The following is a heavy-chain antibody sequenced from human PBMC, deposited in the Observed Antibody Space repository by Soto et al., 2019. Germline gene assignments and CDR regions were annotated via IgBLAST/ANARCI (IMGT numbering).Heavy chain of an antibody. CDR3: ARAARYYYASSAYHWGYYFDY. Sequence: QVQLQQWGAGLLKPSETLSLTCAVYGGSFSGYYWSWIRQPPGKGLEWIGEINHSGSTNYNPSLKSRVTISVDTSKNQFSLKLSSVPAADTAVYYCARAARYYYASSAYHWGYYFDYWRQGTLVTVSS. D-gene: IGHD3-22*01. V-gene: IGHV4-34*01. CDR1: GGSFSGYY. CDR2: INHSGST. J-gene: IGHJ4*02.